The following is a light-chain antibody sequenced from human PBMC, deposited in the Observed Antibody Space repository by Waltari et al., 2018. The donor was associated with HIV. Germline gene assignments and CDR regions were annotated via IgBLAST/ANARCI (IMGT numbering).Light chain of an antibody. Sequence: QSALTQPASVSGSPGQSITISCTGPSSDLGGHNYVSWYQQHPGKAPKLMIDYVSKRPSGVSNRFSGSKSGNTASLTISGLQAEDETDYYCCSYAGSRTWVFGGGTKLTVL. CDR3: CSYAGSRTWV. J-gene: IGLJ3*02. V-gene: IGLV2-23*02. CDR1: SSDLGGHNY. CDR2: YVS.